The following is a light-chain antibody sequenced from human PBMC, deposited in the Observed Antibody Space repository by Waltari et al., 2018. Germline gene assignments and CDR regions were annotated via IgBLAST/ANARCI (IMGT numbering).Light chain of an antibody. V-gene: IGLV1-44*01. Sequence: QSVLTQPPSASETPGQRVAIPCSGSRSNIGSNTVHWYQQLPGTAPTLLIYGNNQRPSGVPDRFSGSKSGTSASLAISGLQSEDEADYFCSAWDDSLNVWVFGGGTKLTVL. CDR3: SAWDDSLNVWV. CDR1: RSNIGSNT. J-gene: IGLJ3*02. CDR2: GNN.